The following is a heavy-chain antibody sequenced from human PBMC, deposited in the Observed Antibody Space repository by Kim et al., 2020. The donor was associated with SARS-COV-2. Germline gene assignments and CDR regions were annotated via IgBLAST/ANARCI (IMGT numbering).Heavy chain of an antibody. J-gene: IGHJ4*02. CDR3: AKDCCYYGSGSYYVY. CDR1: GFTFSSYG. Sequence: GGSLRLSCAASGFTFSSYGMHWVRQAPGKGLEWVAVISYDGSNKYYADSVKGRFTISRDNSKNTLYLQMNSLRAEDTAVYYCAKDCCYYGSGSYYVYWGQGTLVTVSS. D-gene: IGHD3-10*01. V-gene: IGHV3-30*18. CDR2: ISYDGSNK.